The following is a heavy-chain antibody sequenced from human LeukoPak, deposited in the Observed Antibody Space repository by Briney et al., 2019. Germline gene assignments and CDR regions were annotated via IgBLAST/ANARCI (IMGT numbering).Heavy chain of an antibody. CDR1: GDSVSSNSAT. D-gene: IGHD3-16*01. Sequence: SQTLSLTCAISGDSVSSNSATWNWIRQSPSRGLEWLGRTYYRSKWYKYYAVSVKGRITINPDTSKNQFSLQLNSVTPEDTAVYYCEGGPSNSQHWGQGTLVTVSS. V-gene: IGHV6-1*01. J-gene: IGHJ1*01. CDR3: EGGPSNSQH. CDR2: TYYRSKWYK.